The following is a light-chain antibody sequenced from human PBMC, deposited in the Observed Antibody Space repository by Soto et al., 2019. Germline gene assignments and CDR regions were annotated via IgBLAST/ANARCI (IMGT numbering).Light chain of an antibody. CDR2: QTS. J-gene: IGKJ1*01. V-gene: IGKV1-17*02. Sequence: DIPMTQSPSSLSASVGESATIXXRASQHIGIDVGWDQQKPGKAPQGXIDQTSHLQSGVPSRFSGRGSGTEFTLTINNLQPEDVATYYCLQHYFDPWTCGQGTKVDIK. CDR3: LQHYFDPWT. CDR1: QHIGID.